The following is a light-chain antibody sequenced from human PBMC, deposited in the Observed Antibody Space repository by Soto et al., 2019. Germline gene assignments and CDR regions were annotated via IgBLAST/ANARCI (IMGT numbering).Light chain of an antibody. V-gene: IGKV1-5*03. CDR1: QSVSTW. J-gene: IGKJ1*01. Sequence: DIQMTQSPSTLSASVGDRVTITCRASQSVSTWLAWFQQKPGKAPNVLIYKASTLENGVPSRFSDSGSGTEFTLTISSLQPDDFATYYCQHDSAYSPWAFGQGTKVEI. CDR3: QHDSAYSPWA. CDR2: KAS.